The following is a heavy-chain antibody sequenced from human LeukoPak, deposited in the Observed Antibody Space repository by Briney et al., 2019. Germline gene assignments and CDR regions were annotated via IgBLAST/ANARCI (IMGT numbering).Heavy chain of an antibody. CDR2: ISGSGGST. V-gene: IGHV3-23*01. D-gene: IGHD3-9*01. CDR1: GFTFSSYA. Sequence: GASLRLSCAASGFTFSSYAMSWVRQAPGKGLEWVSAISGSGGSTYYAGSVKGRFTISRDNSKNTLYLQMNSLRAEDTAVYYCAKDGLYYDILTGPHGFDYWGQGTLVTVSS. J-gene: IGHJ4*02. CDR3: AKDGLYYDILTGPHGFDY.